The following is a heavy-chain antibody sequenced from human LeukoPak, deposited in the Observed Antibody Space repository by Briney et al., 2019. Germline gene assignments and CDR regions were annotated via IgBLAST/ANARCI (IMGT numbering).Heavy chain of an antibody. J-gene: IGHJ4*02. CDR3: ARWGNDYSQFDS. D-gene: IGHD4-11*01. CDR1: GFTFTTYW. CDR2: VSGSGDNT. V-gene: IGHV3-23*01. Sequence: GSLRLSWSASGFTFTTYWVHWVRQAPGEGLEWVSVVSGSGDNTNYADSVKGRFTISRDNSKNTLFLQMNSLRTEDTAVYFCARWGNDYSQFDSWGQGTLVTVS.